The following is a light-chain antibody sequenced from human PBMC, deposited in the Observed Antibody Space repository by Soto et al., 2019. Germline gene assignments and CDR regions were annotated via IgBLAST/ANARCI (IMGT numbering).Light chain of an antibody. Sequence: DIQMTQSPSSLSASVGDRVTITCRASQSISSYLNWYQQKPGKAPKLLIYAASSLQSGVPSRFGGSGSGTDFTLTISSLQPEDFANYYCQQSYSTPWTFGQGTKVEIK. J-gene: IGKJ1*01. CDR2: AAS. CDR1: QSISSY. V-gene: IGKV1-39*01. CDR3: QQSYSTPWT.